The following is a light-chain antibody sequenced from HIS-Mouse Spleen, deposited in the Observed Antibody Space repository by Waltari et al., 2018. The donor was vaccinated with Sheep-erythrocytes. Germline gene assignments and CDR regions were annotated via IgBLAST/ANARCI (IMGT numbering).Light chain of an antibody. CDR3: QAWDSSTAWNVV. CDR1: KLGDKY. J-gene: IGLJ2*01. V-gene: IGLV3-1*01. CDR2: QDS. Sequence: SYELTQPPSVSVSLGQTASITCSGDKLGDKYSCWYQQKPGQSPVLVIYQDSKRPSGIPERCSGSNSGNTATLTISGTQAMDEADYYCQAWDSSTAWNVVFGGGTKLTVL.